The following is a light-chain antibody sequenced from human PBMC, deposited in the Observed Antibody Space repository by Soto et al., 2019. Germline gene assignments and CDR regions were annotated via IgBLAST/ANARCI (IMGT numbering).Light chain of an antibody. CDR2: DAS. CDR3: QQYNSYWET. J-gene: IGKJ1*01. V-gene: IGKV1-5*01. Sequence: GDRVTITCRASKSISSWLAWYQQKPGKAPKLLIYDASSLESGVPSRFSGSGAGTEFTLTISSLQPDDFATYYCQQYNSYWETFGQGTKVDIK. CDR1: KSISSW.